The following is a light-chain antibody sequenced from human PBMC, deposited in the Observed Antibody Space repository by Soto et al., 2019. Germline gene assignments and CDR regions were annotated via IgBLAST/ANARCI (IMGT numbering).Light chain of an antibody. CDR3: QQYYITPLS. CDR1: QSVLFSSNNKNF. V-gene: IGKV4-1*01. J-gene: IGKJ4*01. Sequence: DIVMTQSPDSLAVSLGERATINCKSSQSVLFSSNNKNFLAWYQQKPGQPPKLLISWASARESGVPDRFSGSGSGTDFTLTISSLQAEDVAVYYCQQYYITPLSFGGGTNGEIK. CDR2: WAS.